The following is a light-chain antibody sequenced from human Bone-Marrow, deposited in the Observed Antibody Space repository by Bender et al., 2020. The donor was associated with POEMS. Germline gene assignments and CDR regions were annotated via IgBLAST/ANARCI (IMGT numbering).Light chain of an antibody. CDR2: EGT. V-gene: IGLV2-23*01. CDR1: SSDVGIYNV. CDR3: CSYAHRNNWV. J-gene: IGLJ3*02. Sequence: QSALTQPASVSGSPGQSITISCTGTSSDVGIYNVVSWFQQLPGRAPKLIIYEGTKRPSGVSDRFSASKSGNTASLTISGVQAEDEADYFCCSYAHRNNWVFGGGTTLTVL.